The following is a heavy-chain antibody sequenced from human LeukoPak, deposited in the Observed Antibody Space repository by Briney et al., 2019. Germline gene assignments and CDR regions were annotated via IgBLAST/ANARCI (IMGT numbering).Heavy chain of an antibody. CDR2: INPTGGST. J-gene: IGHJ4*02. V-gene: IGHV1-46*01. CDR1: GYTFTSYD. CDR3: ARTAARRFDY. D-gene: IGHD6-6*01. Sequence: ASVKVSCKASGYTFTSYDINWVRQAPGQGLEWMGIINPTGGSTTYAQKFQGRVTMTRDTSTSTVYMELSSLRSDDTAVYYCARTAARRFDYWGQGTLVTVSS.